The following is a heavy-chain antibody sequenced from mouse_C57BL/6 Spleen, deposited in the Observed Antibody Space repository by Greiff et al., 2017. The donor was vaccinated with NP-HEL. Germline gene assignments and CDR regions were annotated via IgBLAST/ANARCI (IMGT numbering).Heavy chain of an antibody. D-gene: IGHD1-1*01. CDR3: ARGGYYGSSYGGYFDV. CDR2: IYPGRGST. CDR1: GYTFTSYW. V-gene: IGHV1-55*01. J-gene: IGHJ1*03. Sequence: QVQLQQPGAELVKPGASVQMSCKASGYTFTSYWITWVTQRPGQGLEWIGDIYPGRGSTNYNEKFKSKATLTVDTSSSTAYMQLSSLTSEDSAVYYCARGGYYGSSYGGYFDVWGTGTTVTVSS.